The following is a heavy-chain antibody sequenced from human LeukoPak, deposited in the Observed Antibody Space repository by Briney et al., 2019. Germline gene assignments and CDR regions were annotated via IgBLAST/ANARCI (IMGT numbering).Heavy chain of an antibody. D-gene: IGHD2-2*02. Sequence: PGGSLRLSCAASGFTFSSYAMRWVRQAPGKGLEWVSAISGSGGSTYYADSVKGRCTISRDNSKNTLYLQMNSLRAEDTAVYYCAKDRKTCSSASCYTFPGCWFDPWGQGTLATVSS. CDR2: ISGSGGST. J-gene: IGHJ5*02. CDR3: AKDRKTCSSASCYTFPGCWFDP. CDR1: GFTFSSYA. V-gene: IGHV3-23*01.